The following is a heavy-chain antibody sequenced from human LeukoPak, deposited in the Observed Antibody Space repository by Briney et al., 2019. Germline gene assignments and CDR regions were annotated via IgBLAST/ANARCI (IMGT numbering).Heavy chain of an antibody. Sequence: GESLKISCKGSGYSCTSYWIGWVRQMPGKGLEWMGIIYPGDSDTRYSPSFQGQVTISADKSISTAYLQWSSLKPPDTAMYYCARRSLTTGDSYVWGQGTLVTVSS. D-gene: IGHD5-18*01. CDR1: GYSCTSYW. V-gene: IGHV5-51*01. J-gene: IGHJ4*02. CDR2: IYPGDSDT. CDR3: ARRSLTTGDSYV.